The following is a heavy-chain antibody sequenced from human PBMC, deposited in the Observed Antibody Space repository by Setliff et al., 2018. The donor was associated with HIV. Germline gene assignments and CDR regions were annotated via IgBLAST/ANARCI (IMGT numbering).Heavy chain of an antibody. CDR2: IQYDGNDR. V-gene: IGHV3-30*02. CDR1: GFTFSNYG. D-gene: IGHD2-2*03. Sequence: GESLKISCAASGFTFSNYGMHWVRQAPGKGLEWVAFIQYDGNDRQYSDSVKGRFTISRDNSKNTLYLQMNSLTAEDTAVYYCAKVDNGHCTSASCRDFDYWGQGTLVTVSS. CDR3: AKVDNGHCTSASCRDFDY. J-gene: IGHJ4*02.